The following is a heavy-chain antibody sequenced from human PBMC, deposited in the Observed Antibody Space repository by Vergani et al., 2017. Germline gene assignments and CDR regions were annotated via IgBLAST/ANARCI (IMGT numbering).Heavy chain of an antibody. D-gene: IGHD1-14*01. V-gene: IGHV3-33*01. Sequence: QVQLVESGGGVVQPGRSLRLSCAASGFTFNQYGMHWVRQAPGKGLEWVAVTWYDGNNKQYADSVKGRFTISRDNPKSTMYLQMNSLRDEDTGVYYCARGLRLLYNRFDPWGQGTLVTVSS. J-gene: IGHJ5*02. CDR3: ARGLRLLYNRFDP. CDR2: TWYDGNNK. CDR1: GFTFNQYG.